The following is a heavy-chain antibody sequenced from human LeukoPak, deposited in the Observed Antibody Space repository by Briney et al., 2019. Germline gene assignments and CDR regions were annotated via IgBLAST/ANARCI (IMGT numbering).Heavy chain of an antibody. J-gene: IGHJ5*02. V-gene: IGHV3-15*01. CDR2: IKSKNVGGTT. CDR1: EFTFSSYS. Sequence: PGGSLRPSCAASEFTFSSYSMNWVRQAPGKGLEWVGRIKSKNVGGTTDYAAPVKGRFTISRDDSKNTVYLQMNSLKIEDTAVYYCTSHAAFDPWGQGTLVTVSS. CDR3: TSHAAFDP.